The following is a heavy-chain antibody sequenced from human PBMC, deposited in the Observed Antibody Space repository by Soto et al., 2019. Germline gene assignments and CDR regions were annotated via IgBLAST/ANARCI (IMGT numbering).Heavy chain of an antibody. J-gene: IGHJ2*01. D-gene: IGHD6-13*01. Sequence: EVRLVESGGGLIQPGGSLRLSCAASGITVSSNYMSWVRQAPGRGLEWVSVIYSGGSTNYADSVKGRFTISRDNSKNTLYLQMNRLRAEDMAVYYCARDSSRDVYTFLGWYFDLWGRGTLVTVSS. CDR3: ARDSSRDVYTFLGWYFDL. CDR1: GITVSSNY. V-gene: IGHV3-53*01. CDR2: IYSGGST.